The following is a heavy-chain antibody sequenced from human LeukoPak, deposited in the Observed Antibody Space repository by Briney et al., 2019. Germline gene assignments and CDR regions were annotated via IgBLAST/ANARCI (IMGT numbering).Heavy chain of an antibody. D-gene: IGHD3-22*01. V-gene: IGHV4-34*01. CDR3: ARGRIAMIVVVHSFYYGMDV. CDR2: FNDHSGNT. Sequence: SEALSLTCAVYGGSFSDYYWTWIRQSPGKGLEWIGEFNDHSGNTNYNPSLNSRVSISLEKSKNQLSLELRSVTAADTAVYYCARGRIAMIVVVHSFYYGMDVWGQGTTVTVSS. J-gene: IGHJ6*02. CDR1: GGSFSDYY.